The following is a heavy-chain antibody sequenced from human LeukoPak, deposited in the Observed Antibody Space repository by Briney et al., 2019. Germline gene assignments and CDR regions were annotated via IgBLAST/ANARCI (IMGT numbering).Heavy chain of an antibody. J-gene: IGHJ4*02. D-gene: IGHD1-26*01. V-gene: IGHV3-53*04. CDR1: ALTVGRTY. Sequence: SLSPSCAPYALTVGRTYMRWVRQAPGRGRGWVTVIYSGGSKYTPTSVKGQSPISKHNSKTTLNHQMTGLKAEARVWYYVARDSGSYAWGQGSLVTVSS. CDR2: IYSGGSK. CDR3: ARDSGSYA.